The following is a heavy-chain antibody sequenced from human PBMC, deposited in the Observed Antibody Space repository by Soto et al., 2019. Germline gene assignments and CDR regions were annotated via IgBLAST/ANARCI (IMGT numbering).Heavy chain of an antibody. V-gene: IGHV3-23*01. J-gene: IGHJ4*02. D-gene: IGHD2-2*01. CDR3: ANDYTCSSANCQNN. Sequence: GGSLILSCAASGFTFRSYPISWVRQAPGKGLEWVSVISGSGGTTYYADSVKGRFTISRDNSKNTLSLQMNSLTAEDTAVYYCANDYTCSSANCQNNWGQGTLVTVSS. CDR1: GFTFRSYP. CDR2: ISGSGGTT.